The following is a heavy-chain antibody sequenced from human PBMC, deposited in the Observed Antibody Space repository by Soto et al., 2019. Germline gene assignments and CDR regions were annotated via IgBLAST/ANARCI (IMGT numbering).Heavy chain of an antibody. V-gene: IGHV1-18*01. Sequence: QVQLVQSGAEVKKPGASVKVSCKASGYTFTSYGISWVRQAPGQGLEWMGWISAYNGNTTHAQKLQGRVTLTTDTSTSTSYMELRSLRSDDTSVYCCAAAYYFYYGMDVWGQGTTVTVSS. D-gene: IGHD2-15*01. CDR2: ISAYNGNT. CDR1: GYTFTSYG. CDR3: AAAYYFYYGMDV. J-gene: IGHJ6*01.